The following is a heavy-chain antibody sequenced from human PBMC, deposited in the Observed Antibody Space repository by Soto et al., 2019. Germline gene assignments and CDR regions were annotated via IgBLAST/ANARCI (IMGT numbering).Heavy chain of an antibody. CDR2: IIPIFGTA. Sequence: XVEVSCKGSGGTFSTYAIRWVRQAPGQGLEWMGGIIPIFGTANYAQKFQGRVTITADESTSTAYMELSSLRSEDTAVYYCARDWDGYNSFDHWGQGTLVTVSS. CDR1: GGTFSTYA. CDR3: ARDWDGYNSFDH. J-gene: IGHJ4*02. D-gene: IGHD5-12*01. V-gene: IGHV1-69*01.